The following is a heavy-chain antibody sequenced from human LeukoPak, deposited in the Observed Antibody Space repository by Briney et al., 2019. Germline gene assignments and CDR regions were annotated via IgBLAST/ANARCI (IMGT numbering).Heavy chain of an antibody. J-gene: IGHJ4*02. CDR2: ISYDGSNK. V-gene: IGHV3-30-3*01. CDR3: ASSYCSGGSCYPLGPRIDY. D-gene: IGHD2-15*01. Sequence: PGRSLRLSCAASGFTFSSYAMHWVRQAPGKGLEWVAVISYDGSNKYYADSVKGRFTISRDNSKNTLYLQMNSLRAEDTAVYYCASSYCSGGSCYPLGPRIDYWGQGILVTVSS. CDR1: GFTFSSYA.